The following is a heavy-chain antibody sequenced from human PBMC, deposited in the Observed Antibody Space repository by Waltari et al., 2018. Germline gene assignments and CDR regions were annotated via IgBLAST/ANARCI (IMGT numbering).Heavy chain of an antibody. D-gene: IGHD4-17*01. CDR3: VRHEGTRTTARAHFDS. CDR2: IFFSVRT. J-gene: IGHJ4*02. Sequence: QLQLQESGPGLVKPSETLSLSCTVSGGSITSGDYYWGWIRQSPGKGLGWIGGIFFSVRTYYNPSLKSRLAISVDTSKNQFSLKLSSVTAADTAVYYCVRHEGTRTTARAHFDSWGQGTLVAVSS. V-gene: IGHV4-39*01. CDR1: GGSITSGDYY.